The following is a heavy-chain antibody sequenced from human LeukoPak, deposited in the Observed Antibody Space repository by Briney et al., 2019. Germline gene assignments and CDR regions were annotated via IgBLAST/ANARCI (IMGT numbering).Heavy chain of an antibody. V-gene: IGHV3-23*01. CDR3: AKDFRRRWDY. CDR2: ISDSGGST. J-gene: IGHJ4*02. CDR1: GFTVSSNY. Sequence: GGSLRLSCAAPGFTVSSNYMSWVRQAPGKGLEWVSAISDSGGSTYYADSVRGRFTISRDNSKNTLYLQMNSLRAEDTAVYYCAKDFRRRWDYWGQGTLVTVSS. D-gene: IGHD4-23*01.